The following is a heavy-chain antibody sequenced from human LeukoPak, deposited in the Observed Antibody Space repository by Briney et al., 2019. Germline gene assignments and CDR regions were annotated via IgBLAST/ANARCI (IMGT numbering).Heavy chain of an antibody. V-gene: IGHV3-23*01. Sequence: GGSLRLSCAASGFTFSSYAMSWVRQAPGKGLEWVSAISGSGGSTYYADSVKGRFTISRDNSKNTLYLQMNSLRAEDTAVYYCAKGAPTSIAAAGYYFDYWGQGTLVTVSS. D-gene: IGHD6-13*01. J-gene: IGHJ4*02. CDR3: AKGAPTSIAAAGYYFDY. CDR1: GFTFSSYA. CDR2: ISGSGGST.